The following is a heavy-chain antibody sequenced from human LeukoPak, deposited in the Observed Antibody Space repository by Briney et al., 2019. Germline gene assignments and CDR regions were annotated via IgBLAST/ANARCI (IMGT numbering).Heavy chain of an antibody. V-gene: IGHV3-30-3*01. CDR2: ISYDGSNK. J-gene: IGHJ6*02. CDR1: GFTFSSYA. Sequence: GGSLRLSCAASGFTFSSYAMHWVRQAPGKGLEWVAVISYDGSNKYYADSVKGRFTISRDNSKNTLYLQMNSLRAEDTAVYYCARDDRTTGTTLYYGMGVWGQGTTVTVSS. CDR3: ARDDRTTGTTLYYGMGV. D-gene: IGHD1-1*01.